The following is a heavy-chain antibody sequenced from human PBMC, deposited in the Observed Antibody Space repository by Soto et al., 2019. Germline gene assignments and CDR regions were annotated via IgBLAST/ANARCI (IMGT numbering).Heavy chain of an antibody. J-gene: IGHJ4*02. Sequence: LSETLSLTCIVSGASFSDANYYWVWIRQPPGGGLEWIGSFYYDGRTYYNASLKSRVTISVDTSKNHFSLMLTSVTVADTAVYYCVRRSHIVVAPSWGQGPLVTVYS. CDR1: GASFSDANYY. V-gene: IGHV4-39*02. CDR3: VRRSHIVVAPS. D-gene: IGHD2-21*01. CDR2: FYYDGRT.